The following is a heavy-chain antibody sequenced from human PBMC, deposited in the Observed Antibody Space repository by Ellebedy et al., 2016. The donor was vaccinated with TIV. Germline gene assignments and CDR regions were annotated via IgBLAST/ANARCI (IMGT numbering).Heavy chain of an antibody. CDR3: AKDRLWRGSGTQTFDN. CDR1: GFIFSSYG. CDR2: IRYAGTNK. J-gene: IGHJ4*02. V-gene: IGHV3-30*02. Sequence: PGGSLRLSCAASGFIFSSYGMHWVRQAPRKGLEWVAFIRYAGTNKFYADSVNGRFIISSDNSKNTLYLQMNSLRAEDTAVYYCAKDRLWRGSGTQTFDNWGQGTLVTVSS. D-gene: IGHD3-10*01.